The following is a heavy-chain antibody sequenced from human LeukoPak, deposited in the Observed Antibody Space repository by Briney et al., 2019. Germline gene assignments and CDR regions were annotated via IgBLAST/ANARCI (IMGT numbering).Heavy chain of an antibody. Sequence: PGGSLRLSCAASGFTFSSYWMSWVRQAPGKGLEWVANIKQDESEKYYVDSVKGRFTISRDNTKNSLFLQTNSLRAEDTAVYYCTRVGVPAAPDYWGQGTLVTVSS. V-gene: IGHV3-7*01. CDR2: IKQDESEK. D-gene: IGHD2-2*01. CDR3: TRVGVPAAPDY. CDR1: GFTFSSYW. J-gene: IGHJ4*02.